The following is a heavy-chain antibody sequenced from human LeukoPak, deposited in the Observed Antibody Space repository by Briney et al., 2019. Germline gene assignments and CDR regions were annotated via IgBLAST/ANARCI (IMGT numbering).Heavy chain of an antibody. CDR1: GGSISSSSYY. CDR3: ARNAVEQQLAYFDY. D-gene: IGHD6-13*01. J-gene: IGHJ4*02. V-gene: IGHV4-39*01. CDR2: FSYSGST. Sequence: SETLSLTCTVSGGSISSSSYYWGWIRQPPGKGLEWVASFSYSGSTYHNPSLKSRVSISVDTPKSQFSLKLSSVTAADTAVYYCARNAVEQQLAYFDYWGQGTLVTVSS.